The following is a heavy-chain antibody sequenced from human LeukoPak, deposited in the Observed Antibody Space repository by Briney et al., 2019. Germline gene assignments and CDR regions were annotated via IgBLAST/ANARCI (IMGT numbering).Heavy chain of an antibody. J-gene: IGHJ4*02. V-gene: IGHV3-23*01. CDR1: GFTFSSHA. CDR3: AKLSGSRNHPFDY. Sequence: GGSLRLSCAASGFTFSSHAMSWVRQAPGKGLEWVSAISGSGGSTYYADSVKGRFTISRDNSKNTLYLQMNSLRAEDTAVYYCAKLSGSRNHPFDYWGQGTLVTVSS. D-gene: IGHD1-26*01. CDR2: ISGSGGST.